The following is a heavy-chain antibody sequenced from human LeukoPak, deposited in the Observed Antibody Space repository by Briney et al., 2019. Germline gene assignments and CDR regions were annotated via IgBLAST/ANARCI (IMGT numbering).Heavy chain of an antibody. D-gene: IGHD5-18*01. V-gene: IGHV1-2*06. CDR3: ATNPNSYGPDY. J-gene: IGHJ4*02. Sequence: ASVKVSCKASGYTFTGRYMHWVRQAPGQGLEWMGRIDPNSGVTNLAQKFQGRVTMTRDTSVSTAYMELSGLGSDDTAVYYCATNPNSYGPDYWGQGILVTVSS. CDR2: IDPNSGVT. CDR1: GYTFTGRY.